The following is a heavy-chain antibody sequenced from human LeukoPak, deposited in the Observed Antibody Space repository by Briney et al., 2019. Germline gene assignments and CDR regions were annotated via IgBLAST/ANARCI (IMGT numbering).Heavy chain of an antibody. V-gene: IGHV1-2*02. CDR3: AREFSGSYGYLDV. Sequence: GASVKVSCKASGYTFTGYYMHWVRQAPGQGLEWMGWIYPNSGGTNYAQKFQGRVTMTRDTSISTAYMELSRLRSDDTAVYYCAREFSGSYGYLDVWGKGTTVTVSS. CDR1: GYTFTGYY. CDR2: IYPNSGGT. D-gene: IGHD4-17*01. J-gene: IGHJ6*03.